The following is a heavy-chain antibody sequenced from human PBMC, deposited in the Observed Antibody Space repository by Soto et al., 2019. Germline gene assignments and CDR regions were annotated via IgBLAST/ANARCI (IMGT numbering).Heavy chain of an antibody. D-gene: IGHD6-13*01. CDR3: ASGYSSNF. CDR1: GFTFSTYS. V-gene: IGHV3-48*02. Sequence: EVQLVESGGGSVQPGGSLRLSCAASGFTFSTYSMNWVRQAPGKGLEWVSHIGSRSSTIYYADSVKGRFTISRDNAKNSLYLQINSLRDEDTAVYYCASGYSSNFWGQGTLVTVSS. J-gene: IGHJ4*02. CDR2: IGSRSSTI.